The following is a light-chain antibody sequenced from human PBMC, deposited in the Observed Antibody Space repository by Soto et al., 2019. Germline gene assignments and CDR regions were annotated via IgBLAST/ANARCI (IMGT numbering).Light chain of an antibody. CDR2: DAS. Sequence: EIVLTQSPATLSLSPWERATLSCRPSQSVSSYLAWYHQKPVPAPRLLIYDASNRATGIPPRFSGSASRADFTLTIRSLEPEDFAVYYCQQRSNWPPTFGQGTKVDIK. J-gene: IGKJ1*01. CDR1: QSVSSY. V-gene: IGKV3-11*01. CDR3: QQRSNWPPT.